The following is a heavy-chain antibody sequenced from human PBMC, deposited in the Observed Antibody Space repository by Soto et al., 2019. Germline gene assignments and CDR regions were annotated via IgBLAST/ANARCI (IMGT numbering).Heavy chain of an antibody. D-gene: IGHD3-22*01. CDR2: ISAYNGNT. V-gene: IGHV1-18*01. CDR1: GYTFTSYG. Sequence: GASVKVSCKASGYTFTSYGISWVRQAPGQGLEWMGWISAYNGNTNYAQKLQGRVTMTTDTSTSTAYMELRSLRSDDTAVYYCARFQVEVVIGPNMDVWGKGTTVTVSS. CDR3: ARFQVEVVIGPNMDV. J-gene: IGHJ6*03.